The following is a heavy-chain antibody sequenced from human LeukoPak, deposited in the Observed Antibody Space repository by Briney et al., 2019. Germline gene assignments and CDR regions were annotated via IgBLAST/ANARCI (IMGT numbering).Heavy chain of an antibody. V-gene: IGHV1-69*04. CDR1: GVIFSNFA. Sequence: SVKVSCKASGVIFSNFAFNWVRQAPGHGLEWMGRIIPILDLAHYTQKFQGRLMITADKSTNTSYMELTSLTAEDTAVYYCATPSRTEDGDYGVCWGQGTLVTVSS. CDR3: ATPSRTEDGDYGVC. CDR2: IIPILDLA. D-gene: IGHD4-17*01. J-gene: IGHJ4*02.